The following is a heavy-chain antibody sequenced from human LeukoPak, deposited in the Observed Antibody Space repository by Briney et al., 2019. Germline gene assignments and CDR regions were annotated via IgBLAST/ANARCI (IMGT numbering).Heavy chain of an antibody. CDR1: GFTFNSFD. J-gene: IGHJ6*04. CDR3: AELGITMIGGV. D-gene: IGHD3-10*02. V-gene: IGHV3-48*03. Sequence: GGSVTLSCAAYGFTFNSFDMRWLRQAQGKGREWVTYISSGSTIYYAHPVEGGFTITRNNANNALYLQMNSLRAEDAAVYYCAELGITMIGGVWGKGTTVTISS. CDR2: ISSGSTI.